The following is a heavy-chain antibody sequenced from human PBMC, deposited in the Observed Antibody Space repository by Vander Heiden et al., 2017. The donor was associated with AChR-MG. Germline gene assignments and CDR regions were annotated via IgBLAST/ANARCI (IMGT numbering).Heavy chain of an antibody. CDR2: IYYSGST. CDR1: GGSIRSSSYY. J-gene: IGHJ4*02. D-gene: IGHD6-19*01. Sequence: QLQLQESGPGLVKPSETLSLTCTVSGGSIRSSSYYWGGIRQPPGKGLEWIGSIYYSGSTSYNPSLKSRVTISVDTSKNQFSLKLSSVTAADTAVYYCARRGSSGWYYFDYWGQGTLVTVSS. V-gene: IGHV4-39*01. CDR3: ARRGSSGWYYFDY.